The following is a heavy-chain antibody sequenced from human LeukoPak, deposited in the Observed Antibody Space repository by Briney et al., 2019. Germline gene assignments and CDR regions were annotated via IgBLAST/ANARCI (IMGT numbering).Heavy chain of an antibody. J-gene: IGHJ6*02. CDR3: ARDLGARYYYYYGMDV. CDR1: GYTFTSYG. CDR2: ISAYNGNT. D-gene: IGHD4-17*01. V-gene: IGHV1-18*01. Sequence: ASVKVSCKASGYTFTSYGISWVRQAPGQGLEWMGWISAYNGNTNYAQKLQGRVTMTTDTSTSTAYMELRSLRSDDTAVYYCARDLGARYYYYYGMDVWGQGTTVTVSS.